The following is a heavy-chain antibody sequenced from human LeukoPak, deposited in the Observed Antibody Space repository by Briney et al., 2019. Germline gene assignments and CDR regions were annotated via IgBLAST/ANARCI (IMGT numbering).Heavy chain of an antibody. CDR3: ARSYSSSSNFDY. CDR2: ISAYTGNT. J-gene: IGHJ4*02. V-gene: IGHV1-18*01. Sequence: GASVKVSCKASGYPFTSYGITWVRQAPGQGPEWMGWISAYTGNTNYAQKFQGRVSMTTGTSTTTAYMELRSLGSDDTAVYYCARSYSSSSNFDYWGQGTLVTVSS. CDR1: GYPFTSYG. D-gene: IGHD6-6*01.